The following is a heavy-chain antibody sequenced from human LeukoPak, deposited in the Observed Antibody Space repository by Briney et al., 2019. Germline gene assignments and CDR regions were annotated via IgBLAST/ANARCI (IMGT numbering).Heavy chain of an antibody. V-gene: IGHV1-69*04. D-gene: IGHD2-21*02. CDR3: ARGGFLAYCGGDCPLLAGAFDI. CDR2: IIPIFGIA. Sequence: ASVKVSCKASGCTVSSYAISGVRQAPGQGLERMGRIIPIFGIANYAQKFQGRVTITADKSTSTAYMELSSLLSEDTAVYYCARGGFLAYCGGDCPLLAGAFDIWGQGTMVTVSS. CDR1: GCTVSSYA. J-gene: IGHJ3*02.